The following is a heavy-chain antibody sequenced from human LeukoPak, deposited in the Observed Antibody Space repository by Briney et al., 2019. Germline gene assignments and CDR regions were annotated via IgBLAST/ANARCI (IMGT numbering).Heavy chain of an antibody. CDR1: GFTFDDYA. Sequence: GGSQRLSCAASGFTFDDYAMHWVRQAPGKGLEWVSGISWNSGSIGYADSVKGRFTISRDNAKNSLYLQMNSLRAEDMALYYCAKGQNIAGWGYMDVWGKGTTVTVSS. V-gene: IGHV3-9*03. D-gene: IGHD6-13*01. CDR2: ISWNSGSI. J-gene: IGHJ6*03. CDR3: AKGQNIAGWGYMDV.